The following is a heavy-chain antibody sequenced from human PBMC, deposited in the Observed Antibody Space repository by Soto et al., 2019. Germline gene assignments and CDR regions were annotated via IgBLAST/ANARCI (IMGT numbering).Heavy chain of an antibody. CDR3: ARASYDFWSGYQSYWFDP. J-gene: IGHJ5*02. CDR1: GYTLTSYD. D-gene: IGHD3-3*01. Sequence: ASMKVSCKASGYTLTSYDINWVRQATGQGLEWMGWMNPNSGNTGYAQKFRGRVTMTRNTSISTAYMELSSLRSEDTAVYYCARASYDFWSGYQSYWFDPWGQGTLVTVSS. CDR2: MNPNSGNT. V-gene: IGHV1-8*01.